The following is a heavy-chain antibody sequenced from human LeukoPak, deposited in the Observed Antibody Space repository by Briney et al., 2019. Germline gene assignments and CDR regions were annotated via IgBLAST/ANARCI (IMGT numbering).Heavy chain of an antibody. CDR2: ISYDGSNS. CDR3: ARGAYYGSGRQTFYFDY. Sequence: GGSLRLSCAASGLTFSSYGMHWVRQAPGKGLEWVAVISYDGSNSFRADSVTGRFTISRDNSKNTMYMQMNSLRGEDTAVYFCARGAYYGSGRQTFYFDYWGQGTLVTVSS. CDR1: GLTFSSYG. V-gene: IGHV3-30*03. D-gene: IGHD3-10*01. J-gene: IGHJ4*02.